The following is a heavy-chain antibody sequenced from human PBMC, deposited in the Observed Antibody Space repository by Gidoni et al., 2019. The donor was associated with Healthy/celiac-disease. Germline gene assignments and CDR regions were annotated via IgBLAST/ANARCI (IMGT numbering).Heavy chain of an antibody. V-gene: IGHV1-69*06. Sequence: QVQLVQSGAEVKKPGSSVKVSCKASGGPFSSYAISWVRQAPGQGLEWMGGIIPIFGTANYAQKFQGRVTITADKSTSTAYMELSSLRSEDTAVYYCARGPLAGYYDSSGYPTWGQGTLVTVSS. D-gene: IGHD3-22*01. CDR1: GGPFSSYA. CDR3: ARGPLAGYYDSSGYPT. CDR2: IIPIFGTA. J-gene: IGHJ5*02.